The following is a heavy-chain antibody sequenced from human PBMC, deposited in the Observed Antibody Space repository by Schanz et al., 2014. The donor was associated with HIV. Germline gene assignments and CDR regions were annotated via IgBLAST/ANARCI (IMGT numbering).Heavy chain of an antibody. D-gene: IGHD2-15*01. CDR3: AKFGRLLGNFDD. J-gene: IGHJ4*02. V-gene: IGHV3-23*01. CDR1: GFTFNNYA. Sequence: EVQLLESGGDLVLPGGSLRLSCAASGFTFNNYAMTWVRQAPGKGLEWVSSITESGGRTYYADSVNGRFTISRDNSKNTLYLQMTTLRTEDTAVYYCAKFGRLLGNFDDWGQGTLVTVSS. CDR2: ITESGGRT.